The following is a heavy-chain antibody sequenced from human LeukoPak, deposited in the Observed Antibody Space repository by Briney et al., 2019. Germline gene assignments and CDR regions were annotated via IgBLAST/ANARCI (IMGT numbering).Heavy chain of an antibody. D-gene: IGHD3-10*01. CDR2: ISGSGGST. CDR3: AKRLRLGSVTMVRGVIVSPYDY. CDR1: GFTFSSYA. Sequence: GGSLRLSCAASGFTFSSYAMSWVRQAPGKGLEWVSAISGSGGSTYYADSVKGRFTISRDNSKNTLYLQMNSLRAEDTAVYYCAKRLRLGSVTMVRGVIVSPYDYWGQGTLVTVSS. V-gene: IGHV3-23*01. J-gene: IGHJ4*02.